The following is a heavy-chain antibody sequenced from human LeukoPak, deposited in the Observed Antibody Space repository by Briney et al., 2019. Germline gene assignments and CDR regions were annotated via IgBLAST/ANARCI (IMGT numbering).Heavy chain of an antibody. V-gene: IGHV4-30-4*01. CDR3: ASLTGTNYYYGMDV. Sequence: PSETLSLTCTVSGGSISSGDYYWSWIRQPPGKGLEWIGYIYYSGSTYYNPSLKSRVTISVDTSKNQFSLKLSSVTAADTAVYYCASLTGTNYYYGMDVWGQGTTVTVSS. CDR2: IYYSGST. D-gene: IGHD1-20*01. CDR1: GGSISSGDYY. J-gene: IGHJ6*02.